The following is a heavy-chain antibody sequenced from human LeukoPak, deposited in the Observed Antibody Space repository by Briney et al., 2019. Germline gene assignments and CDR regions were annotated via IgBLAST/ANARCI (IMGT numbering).Heavy chain of an antibody. Sequence: ETLSLTCTVSGGSISSYYWSWIRQPPGKGLEWIGYIYYSGSTNYNPSLKSRVTISVDTSKSQFSLKLSSVTAADTAVYYCRGYSYGYYYYYGMDVWGQGTTVTVSS. J-gene: IGHJ6*02. V-gene: IGHV4-59*08. CDR3: RGYSYGYYYYYGMDV. CDR1: GGSISSYY. CDR2: IYYSGST. D-gene: IGHD5-18*01.